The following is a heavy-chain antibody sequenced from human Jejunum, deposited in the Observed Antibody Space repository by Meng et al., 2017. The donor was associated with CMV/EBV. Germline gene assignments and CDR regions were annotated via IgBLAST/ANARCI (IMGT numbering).Heavy chain of an antibody. CDR2: IRHDGSYE. CDR3: AKDKGVTTLDY. CDR1: GITFSKSG. D-gene: IGHD2-21*02. J-gene: IGHJ4*02. Sequence: QVLLVESGXGVVQPGEXLRLSCAASGITFSKSGMHWVRQAPGKGLEWVTFIRHDGSYESYADSVKGRFTISRDNSKNTVYLQMNSLRPEDTAVYYCAKDKGVTTLDYWGQGTLVTVSS. V-gene: IGHV3-30*02.